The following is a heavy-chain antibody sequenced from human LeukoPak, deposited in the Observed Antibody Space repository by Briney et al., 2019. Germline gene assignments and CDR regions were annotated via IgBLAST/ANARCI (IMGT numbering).Heavy chain of an antibody. CDR3: ARTPGGYYDSSGYYDDYFDY. CDR1: GFTSSSYS. J-gene: IGHJ4*02. CDR2: ISSSRSYI. Sequence: GGSLRLSCAASGFTSSSYSMNWVRQAPGKGLEWVSSISSSRSYIYYADSVKGRFTISRDNAKNSLYLQMNSLRAEDTAVYYCARTPGGYYDSSGYYDDYFDYWGQGTLVTVSS. D-gene: IGHD3-22*01. V-gene: IGHV3-21*01.